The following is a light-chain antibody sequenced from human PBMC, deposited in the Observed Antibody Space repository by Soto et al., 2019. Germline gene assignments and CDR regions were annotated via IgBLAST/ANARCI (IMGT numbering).Light chain of an antibody. J-gene: IGKJ3*01. CDR1: QSISSSY. V-gene: IGKV3D-20*02. CDR3: QQRSNWPIT. CDR2: AAS. Sequence: EIVLTQSPGTLSLSPGEGGTLSCRASQSISSSYLAWYQQKPGQSPRLLIYAASSRATGIPDRFSGSGSGKDFTLTISRLEPEDFAVYYCQQRSNWPITFGPGTKVDIK.